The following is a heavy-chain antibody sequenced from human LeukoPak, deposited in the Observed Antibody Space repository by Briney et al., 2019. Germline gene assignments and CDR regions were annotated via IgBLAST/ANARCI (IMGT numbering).Heavy chain of an antibody. CDR3: ARARYCSGGSCKYFGY. D-gene: IGHD2-15*01. CDR2: INHSGST. V-gene: IGHV4-34*01. CDR1: GGSFSGDY. Sequence: PSETLSLTCAVYGGSFSGDYWSWIRQPPGKGLEWIGEINHSGSTNYNPSLKSRVTISVDTSKKQVSLKLSSVTAADTAVYYCARARYCSGGSCKYFGYWGQGTLVTVSS. J-gene: IGHJ4*02.